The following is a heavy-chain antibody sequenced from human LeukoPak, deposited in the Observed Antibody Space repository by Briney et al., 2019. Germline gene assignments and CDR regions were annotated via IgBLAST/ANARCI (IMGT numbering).Heavy chain of an antibody. D-gene: IGHD5-18*01. J-gene: IGHJ5*02. CDR3: ARVGGGIQLWLNWFDP. V-gene: IGHV4-61*02. Sequence: PSETLSLTCTVSGGSISSGSYYWSWIRQPAGKGLEWIGRIYTSGSTHYNPSLKSRVTISVDTSKNQFSLKLSSVTAADTAVYYCARVGGGIQLWLNWFDPWGQGTLVTVSS. CDR1: GGSISSGSYY. CDR2: IYTSGST.